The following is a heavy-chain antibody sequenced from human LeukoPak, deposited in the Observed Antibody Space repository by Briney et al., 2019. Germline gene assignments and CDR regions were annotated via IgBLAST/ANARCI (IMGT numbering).Heavy chain of an antibody. CDR2: INWNGGST. Sequence: GGSPRLSCAASGFTVSSNYMSWVRQAPGKGLEWVSGINWNGGSTGYADSVKGRFTISRDNAKNSLYLQMNSLRAEDTALYYCARRRVTVVRGVDITSYYFDYWGQGTLVTVSS. CDR3: ARRRVTVVRGVDITSYYFDY. V-gene: IGHV3-20*04. CDR1: GFTVSSNY. D-gene: IGHD3-10*01. J-gene: IGHJ4*02.